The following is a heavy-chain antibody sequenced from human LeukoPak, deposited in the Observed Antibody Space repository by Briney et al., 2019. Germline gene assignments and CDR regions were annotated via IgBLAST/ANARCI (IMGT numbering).Heavy chain of an antibody. V-gene: IGHV3-48*03. Sequence: GGSLRLSCAAPGFTFSRYAMNWVRQAPGKGLEWVSYISSSGSTIYYADSVKGRFTISRDNAKNSLYLQMNSLRAEDTAVYYCAELGITMIGGVWGKGTTVTISS. J-gene: IGHJ6*04. CDR1: GFTFSRYA. D-gene: IGHD3-10*02. CDR3: AELGITMIGGV. CDR2: ISSSGSTI.